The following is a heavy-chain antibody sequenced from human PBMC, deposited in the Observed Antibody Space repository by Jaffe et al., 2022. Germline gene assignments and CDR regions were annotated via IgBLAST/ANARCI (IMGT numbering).Heavy chain of an antibody. CDR2: VNQDGSKK. CDR3: ARENGNSSDS. J-gene: IGHJ4*02. V-gene: IGHV3-7*05. CDR1: GFTFTNYW. D-gene: IGHD6-13*01. Sequence: EVQLVESGGSLVQPGGSLRLYCAASGFTFTNYWMSWVRQAPGKGLEWVANVNQDGSKKYYVDSVKGRFTISRDNAKNSLYLQMNSLRAEDTALYFCARENGNSSDSWGQGTLVTVSS.